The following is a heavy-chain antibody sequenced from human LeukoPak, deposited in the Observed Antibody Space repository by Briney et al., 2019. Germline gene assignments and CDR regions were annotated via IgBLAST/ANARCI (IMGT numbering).Heavy chain of an antibody. Sequence: PGGSLRLSCAASGFTFSDYYMSWIRQAPGKGLEWVSYISSSGSTIYYADSVKGRFTISRDNSKNTLYLQMNSLRAEDTAVYYCAKDTAVGGSPYYFEYWGQGTLVTVSS. CDR2: ISSSGSTI. CDR3: AKDTAVGGSPYYFEY. D-gene: IGHD6-19*01. CDR1: GFTFSDYY. J-gene: IGHJ4*02. V-gene: IGHV3-11*01.